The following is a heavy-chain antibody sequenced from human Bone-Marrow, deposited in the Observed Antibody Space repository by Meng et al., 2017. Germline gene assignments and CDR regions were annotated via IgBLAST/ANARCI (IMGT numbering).Heavy chain of an antibody. D-gene: IGHD1-26*01. V-gene: IGHV3-30*03. Sequence: QVQLVESGGGMVQHVRCLRLTCATSGFTFSSYGMHWVRQAPGKGLEWVAVISYYGSNKYYADSVKGRFTISRDNSKNTLYLQMNSLRAEDTAVYYCASTLSGIVGARGYFQHWGQGTLVTVPS. CDR1: GFTFSSYG. CDR2: ISYYGSNK. CDR3: ASTLSGIVGARGYFQH. J-gene: IGHJ1*01.